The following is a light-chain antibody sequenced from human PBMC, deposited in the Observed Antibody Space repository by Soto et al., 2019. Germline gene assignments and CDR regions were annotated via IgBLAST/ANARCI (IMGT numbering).Light chain of an antibody. V-gene: IGLV2-14*03. CDR1: SSDVGRYNY. Sequence: QSALTQPASVSGSPGQSITISCTGTSSDVGRYNYVSWHQQHPGKAPKLMIYGVSNRPTGVSDRFSGSQSGNTASLTISGLQTEDEAIYYCSSYTRNSALGVVFGGGTKLTVL. CDR3: SSYTRNSALGVV. J-gene: IGLJ2*01. CDR2: GVS.